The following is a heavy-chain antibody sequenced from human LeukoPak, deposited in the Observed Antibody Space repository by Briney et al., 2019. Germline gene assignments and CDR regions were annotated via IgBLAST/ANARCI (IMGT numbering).Heavy chain of an antibody. J-gene: IGHJ3*02. V-gene: IGHV4-38-2*01. CDR1: GYSISSGYY. CDR3: ARGIGTSYDSSRDAFDI. CDR2: IYHSGST. D-gene: IGHD3-22*01. Sequence: SETLSLTCAVSGYSISSGYYRGWIRQPPGKGLEWIGSIYHSGSTFYNPSLKSRVTISADTSRNQFSLTLSSVTAADTAVYYCARGIGTSYDSSRDAFDIWGQGTMVTVSS.